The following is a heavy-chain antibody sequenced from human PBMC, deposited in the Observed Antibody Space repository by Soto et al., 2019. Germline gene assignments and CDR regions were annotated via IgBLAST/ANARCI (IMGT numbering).Heavy chain of an antibody. Sequence: GGSLRLSCAASGFIFSDYTMTWVRQAPGRGLEFVSHISSSGGAIFYAESVKGRFTVSRDNAKNSLYLQMNSLGDEDTAVYFCARDHGGSTWFVGVYYFFGMDVWGQGTAVTVSS. V-gene: IGHV3-48*02. CDR2: ISSSGGAI. CDR3: ARDHGGSTWFVGVYYFFGMDV. CDR1: GFIFSDYT. D-gene: IGHD6-13*01. J-gene: IGHJ6*02.